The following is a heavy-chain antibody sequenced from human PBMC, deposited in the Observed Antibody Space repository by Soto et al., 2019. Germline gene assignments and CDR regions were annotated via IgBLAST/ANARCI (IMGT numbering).Heavy chain of an antibody. J-gene: IGHJ3*02. D-gene: IGHD3-10*01. CDR1: GFIFDDYG. Sequence: EVQLMESGGGLVQPGRSLRLSCVASGFIFDDYGMFWVRQTPGKGLEWVAGISWNSGRIDYADSVKGRFTISRDNAKNSLYLQMNSLRTEDTALYYCAKAGGLADIWGQGTMVTVS. V-gene: IGHV3-9*01. CDR2: ISWNSGRI. CDR3: AKAGGLADI.